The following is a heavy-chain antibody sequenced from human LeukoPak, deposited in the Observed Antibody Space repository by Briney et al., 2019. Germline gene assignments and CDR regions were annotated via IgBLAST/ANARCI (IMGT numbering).Heavy chain of an antibody. D-gene: IGHD6-19*01. J-gene: IGHJ3*02. CDR2: INPNSGGT. V-gene: IGHV1-2*02. Sequence: GASVKVSCKSSGYTFTVYYMHWVRQAPGQGLEWMGWINPNSGGTNYAQKFQGRVTMPRDTSISTAYMELSRLRSDDTAVYYCARGRSGWTEDAFDIWGQGTMVTVSS. CDR3: ARGRSGWTEDAFDI. CDR1: GYTFTVYY.